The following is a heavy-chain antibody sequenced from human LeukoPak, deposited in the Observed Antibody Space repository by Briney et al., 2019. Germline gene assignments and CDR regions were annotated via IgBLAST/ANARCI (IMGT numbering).Heavy chain of an antibody. J-gene: IGHJ4*02. CDR2: INPNSGGT. D-gene: IGHD6-13*01. CDR3: ATGYSPLYYFDY. CDR1: GYTFTGYY. V-gene: IGHV1-2*02. Sequence: ASVKVSCKASGYTFTGYYMHWVRQAPGQGLEWMGWINPNSGGTNYAQKFQGRVTMTWDTSISTAYMELSRLRSDDTAVYYCATGYSPLYYFDYWGQGTLVTVSS.